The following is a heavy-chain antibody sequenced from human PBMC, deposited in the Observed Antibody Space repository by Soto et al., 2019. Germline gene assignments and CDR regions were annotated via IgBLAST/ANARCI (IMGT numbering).Heavy chain of an antibody. CDR1: GGSISSYY. CDR2: IYYNGST. J-gene: IGHJ4*02. D-gene: IGHD5-12*01. V-gene: IGHV4-59*08. Sequence: SETLSLTCTVSGGSISSYYWSWIRQPPGKGLEWIGYIYYNGSTNYNPSLKSRVTISVDTSKNQFSLKLSSVTAADTAVYYCARHDSGYDLDYWSQGTLVTVSS. CDR3: ARHDSGYDLDY.